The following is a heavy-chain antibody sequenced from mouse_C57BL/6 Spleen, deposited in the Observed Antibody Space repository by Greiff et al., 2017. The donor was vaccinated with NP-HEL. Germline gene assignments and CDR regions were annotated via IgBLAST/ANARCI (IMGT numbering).Heavy chain of an antibody. V-gene: IGHV1-64*01. D-gene: IGHD1-1*01. CDR3: AWYYGSSYGGFAY. CDR2: IHPNSGST. J-gene: IGHJ3*01. CDR1: GYTFTSYW. Sequence: VQLQQPGAELVKPGASVKLSCKASGYTFTSYWMHWVKQRPGQGLEWIGMIHPNSGSTNYNEKFKSKATLTVDKSSSTAYMQLSSLTSEDSAVYYCAWYYGSSYGGFAYWGQGTLVTVSA.